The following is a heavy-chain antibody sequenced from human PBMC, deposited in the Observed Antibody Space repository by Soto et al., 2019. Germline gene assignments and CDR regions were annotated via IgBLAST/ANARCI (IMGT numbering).Heavy chain of an antibody. D-gene: IGHD2-8*01. Sequence: GGSLRLSCAASGFSFSSYEMNWVRQAPGKGLEWVSYISSSGTTMYYADSVKGRFTISRDNAKNSLYLQMNSLRGEDTAVYYCASQPSVWPYKWLDPWGQGTLVTVSS. CDR1: GFSFSSYE. J-gene: IGHJ5*02. CDR3: ASQPSVWPYKWLDP. CDR2: ISSSGTTM. V-gene: IGHV3-48*03.